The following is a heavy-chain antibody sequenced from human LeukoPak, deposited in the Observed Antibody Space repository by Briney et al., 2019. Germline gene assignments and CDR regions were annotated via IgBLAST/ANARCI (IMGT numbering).Heavy chain of an antibody. J-gene: IGHJ4*02. CDR3: ARDSGYNAFDY. CDR2: ISGSGGST. D-gene: IGHD5-12*01. CDR1: GFTFSSYA. V-gene: IGHV3-23*01. Sequence: PGGSLRLSCAASGFTFSSYAMNWVRQAPGKGLEWVSGISGSGGSTYYADSVRGRFTISRDNSKNTLYLQMNSLRAEDTAVYYCARDSGYNAFDYWGQGTLVTVSS.